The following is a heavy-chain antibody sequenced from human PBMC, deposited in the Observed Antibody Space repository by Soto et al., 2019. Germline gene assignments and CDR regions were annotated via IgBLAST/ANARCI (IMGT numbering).Heavy chain of an antibody. J-gene: IGHJ3*02. CDR2: TRNKANSYTT. V-gene: IGHV3-72*01. CDR1: GFTFSDHY. D-gene: IGHD3-22*01. Sequence: GGSLRLSCAASGFTFSDHYMDWVRQAPGKGLEWVGRTRNKANSYTTEYAASVKGRFTISRDDSKNSLYLQMNSLETEDTAVYYCARHYYDSSGYYWSSAFDIWGQGTMVTVSS. CDR3: ARHYYDSSGYYWSSAFDI.